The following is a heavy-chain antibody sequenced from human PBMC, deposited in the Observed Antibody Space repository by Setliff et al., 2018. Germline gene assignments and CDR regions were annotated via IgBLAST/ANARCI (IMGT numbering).Heavy chain of an antibody. D-gene: IGHD3-10*01. CDR3: ARGRRFGEYWFDP. J-gene: IGHJ5*02. CDR1: GYTFTTYA. CDR2: INAGNGRT. Sequence: GASVKVSCKASGYTFTTYAIHWVRQAPGQRLEWMGWINAGNGRTKYSQEFQGRVTISSDTAASTAFMQLSSLRSEDTAVYYCARGRRFGEYWFDPWGQGTLVTVSS. V-gene: IGHV1-3*03.